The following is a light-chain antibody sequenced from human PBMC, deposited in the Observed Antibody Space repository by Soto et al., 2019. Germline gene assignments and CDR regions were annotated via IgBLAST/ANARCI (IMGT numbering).Light chain of an antibody. CDR2: LSSDGSH. V-gene: IGLV4-69*01. CDR3: QTWDTGARVV. Sequence: QPVLTQSPSASASLGASVNLTCTLSSGHSSYGIAWHQQQPEKGPRYLMTLSSDGSHSKGDGIPDRFSGSSSGAERYLAIASLQSEDEADYYCQTWDTGARVVFGGGTQLTAL. CDR1: SGHSSYG. J-gene: IGLJ2*01.